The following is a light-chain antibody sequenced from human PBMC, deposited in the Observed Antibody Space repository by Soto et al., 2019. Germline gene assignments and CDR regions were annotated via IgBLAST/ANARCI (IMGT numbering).Light chain of an antibody. V-gene: IGLV1-44*01. CDR1: SSNIGSNT. CDR2: STS. Sequence: QSGLTHPPSASLTPCQIVAISCSGSSSNIGSNTVTWYQQLPGTAPKLLIYSTSQRSSGVPGRFSGSKSGASASLSISGLQSEDEADYYCAAWDDRLDVYVFGTGTKVTVL. CDR3: AAWDDRLDVYV. J-gene: IGLJ1*01.